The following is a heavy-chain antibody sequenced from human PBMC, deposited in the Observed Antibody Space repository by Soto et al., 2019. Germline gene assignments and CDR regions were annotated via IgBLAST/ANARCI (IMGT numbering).Heavy chain of an antibody. CDR1: GGSISSYY. CDR2: IYYSGST. V-gene: IGHV4-59*08. CDR3: ASYSSGYYFDY. Sequence: SETLSLTCTVSGGSISSYYWSWIRQPPGKGLEWIGYIYYSGSTNYNPSLKSRVTISVDTSKNQFSLKRSSVTAADTAVYYCASYSSGYYFDYWGQGTLVTVSS. D-gene: IGHD3-22*01. J-gene: IGHJ4*02.